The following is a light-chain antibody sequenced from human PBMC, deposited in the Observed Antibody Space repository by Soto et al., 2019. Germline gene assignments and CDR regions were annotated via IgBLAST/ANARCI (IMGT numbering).Light chain of an antibody. CDR1: QSISGL. CDR3: QQYNSFPWT. V-gene: IGKV1-5*01. Sequence: DIQMTQSPATLSASVGDRVAITCRASQSISGLLAWYQHKPGKAPKLLMYEASSLESGVPSRFSGSGSGTEFTLTISSLQPDDFATYYCQQYNSFPWTFGQGTKLEIE. J-gene: IGKJ1*01. CDR2: EAS.